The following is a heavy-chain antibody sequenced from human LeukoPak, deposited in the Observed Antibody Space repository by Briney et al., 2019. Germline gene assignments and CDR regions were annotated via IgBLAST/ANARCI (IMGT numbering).Heavy chain of an antibody. D-gene: IGHD2-15*01. CDR3: ARRVAKDAFDI. J-gene: IGHJ3*02. V-gene: IGHV3-21*01. Sequence: GGSLRLSCAASGSTSSSYSMNWVRQAPGKGLEWVSSISSSSSYIYYADSVKGRFTISRDNAKNSLYLQMNSLRAEDTAVYYCARRVAKDAFDIWGQGTMVTVSS. CDR1: GSTSSSYS. CDR2: ISSSSSYI.